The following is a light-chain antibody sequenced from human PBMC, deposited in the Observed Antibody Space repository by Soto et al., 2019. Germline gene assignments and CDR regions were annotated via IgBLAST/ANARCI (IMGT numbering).Light chain of an antibody. V-gene: IGKV3-11*01. CDR1: QTISSSY. J-gene: IGKJ5*01. CDR2: DAS. CDR3: QHRSEWPVS. Sequence: IVLTQSPGTLSLSPGERATLSCRASQTISSSYLAWYQQKPGQAPRLLISDASNRATGIPARFSGSGSGTDFTLTISSLEPEDFAVYYCQHRSEWPVSFGQGTRLESK.